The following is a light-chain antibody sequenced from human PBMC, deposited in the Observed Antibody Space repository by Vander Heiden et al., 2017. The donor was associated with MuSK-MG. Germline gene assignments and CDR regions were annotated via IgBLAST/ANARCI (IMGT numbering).Light chain of an antibody. Sequence: QSVLTQPPSVAGVPGQRVTISCSGVTSNIGDHVVSWYQEVAGEAPKLLIYFDDRLTSGVSDRLSGSKSGTSASLAISGLQSDDEANYYCSTWDDSVNEVVFGGGTRLTVL. CDR3: STWDDSVNEVV. J-gene: IGLJ2*01. CDR2: FDD. CDR1: TSNIGDHV. V-gene: IGLV1-36*01.